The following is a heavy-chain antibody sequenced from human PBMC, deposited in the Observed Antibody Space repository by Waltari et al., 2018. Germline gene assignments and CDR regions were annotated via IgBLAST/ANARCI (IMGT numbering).Heavy chain of an antibody. J-gene: IGHJ4*02. V-gene: IGHV3-74*03. D-gene: IGHD3-16*01. CDR2: VNNDESDT. CDR1: GFTLSSYW. CDR3: ARDNGLSFDY. Sequence: EVQLVESVGGLVQPGGSLRLSCAASGFTLSSYWMHWVRQAPGKGLVWVSRVNNDESDTTYADSVKGRFTISRDNAKNTLYLEMNSLRAEDTAVYYCARDNGLSFDYWGQGTLVTVSS.